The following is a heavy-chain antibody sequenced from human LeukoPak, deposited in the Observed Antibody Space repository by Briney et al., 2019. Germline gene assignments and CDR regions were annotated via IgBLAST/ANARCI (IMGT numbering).Heavy chain of an antibody. CDR3: ARHYGSGRWGAFDI. CDR1: GGSISSYY. D-gene: IGHD3-10*01. V-gene: IGHV4-59*08. Sequence: PSETLSLTCTVSGGSISSYYWSWIRQPPGKGLEWIGYIYYSGSTNYNPSLKSRVTISVDTSKNQFSLKLSSVTAADTAVYYCARHYGSGRWGAFDIWGQGTMVTVSS. CDR2: IYYSGST. J-gene: IGHJ3*02.